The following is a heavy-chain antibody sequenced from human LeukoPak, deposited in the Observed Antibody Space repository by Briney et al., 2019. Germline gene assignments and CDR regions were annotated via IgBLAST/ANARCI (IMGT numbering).Heavy chain of an antibody. V-gene: IGHV5-51*01. CDR2: IYPGDSDT. D-gene: IGHD2/OR15-2a*01. CDR1: GYSFTNYW. Sequence: GESLKISCKGSGYSFTNYWIGWVRQMPGRGLEWMGIIYPGDSDTRYSPSFQGQVTISADKSISTAYLQWSSLKASDTAMYYCARGGVIVSAANWFDPWGQGTLVTVSS. CDR3: ARGGVIVSAANWFDP. J-gene: IGHJ5*02.